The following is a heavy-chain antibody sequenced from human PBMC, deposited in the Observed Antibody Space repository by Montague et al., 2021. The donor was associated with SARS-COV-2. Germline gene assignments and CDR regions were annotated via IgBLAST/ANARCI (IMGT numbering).Heavy chain of an antibody. CDR3: ARGPGVVIILDIYYYYGMDV. D-gene: IGHD3-3*01. J-gene: IGHJ6*02. V-gene: IGHV4-34*01. CDR1: GGSFSGYY. CDR2: INHSGST. Sequence: SETLSLTCAVYGGSFSGYYWSWIRQPPGKGLEWIGEINHSGSTNXNPSLKSGVTISVDTSKNQFSLKLSSVTAADTAVYYCARGPGVVIILDIYYYYGMDVWGQGTTVTVSS.